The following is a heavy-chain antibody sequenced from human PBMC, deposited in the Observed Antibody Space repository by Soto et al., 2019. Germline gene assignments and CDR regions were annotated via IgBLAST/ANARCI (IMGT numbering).Heavy chain of an antibody. V-gene: IGHV3-48*01. CDR3: VGLGEPNKNFDY. Sequence: PGGSLRLSCAASGFTFSSYSMNWVRQAPGKGLEWVSYISSSSTIYYADSVKGRFTISRDNAKNSLYLQMNSLRAEDTAVYYCVGLGEPNKNFDYWGQGTLVTVSS. J-gene: IGHJ4*02. CDR1: GFTFSSYS. CDR2: ISSSSTI. D-gene: IGHD2-8*01.